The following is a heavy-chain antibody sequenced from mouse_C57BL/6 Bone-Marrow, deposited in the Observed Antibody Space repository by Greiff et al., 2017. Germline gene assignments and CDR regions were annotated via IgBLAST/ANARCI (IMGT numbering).Heavy chain of an antibody. CDR3: TTGDYYGSSKDYYAMDY. V-gene: IGHV14-1*01. Sequence: VQLQQSGAELVRPGASVKLSCTASGFNIKDYYMHWVKQRPEQGLEWIGRIDPEDGDTEYAPKFQGKATMTADTSSNTAYLQLSSLTSEDTAVDYGTTGDYYGSSKDYYAMDYWGQGTSVTVSS. J-gene: IGHJ4*01. CDR2: IDPEDGDT. CDR1: GFNIKDYY. D-gene: IGHD1-1*01.